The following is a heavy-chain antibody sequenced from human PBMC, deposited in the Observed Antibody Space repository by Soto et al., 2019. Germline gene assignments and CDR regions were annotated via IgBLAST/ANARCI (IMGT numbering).Heavy chain of an antibody. Sequence: SETLSLTCTVSGGSISSSSYYWGWIRQPPGKGLEWIGSIYYSGSTYYNPSLKGRVTISVDTSKNQFSLKLSSVTAADTAVYYCARDAPGHCSDGSCSVFDAFDMWGQGTMVTVSS. D-gene: IGHD2-15*01. CDR2: IYYSGST. V-gene: IGHV4-39*02. CDR3: ARDAPGHCSDGSCSVFDAFDM. CDR1: GGSISSSSYY. J-gene: IGHJ3*02.